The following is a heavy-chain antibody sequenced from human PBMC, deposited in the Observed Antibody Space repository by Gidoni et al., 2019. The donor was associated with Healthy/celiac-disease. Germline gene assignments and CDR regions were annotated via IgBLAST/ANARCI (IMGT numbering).Heavy chain of an antibody. CDR2: INHSGST. J-gene: IGHJ4*02. Sequence: QVQLQQWGAGLLKPSETLSLTCPVYGGSFSGYYWSWIRQPPGKGLEWIGEINHSGSTNYNPSLKSRVTISVDTSKNQFSLKLSSVTAADTAVYYCARERRSRIAAAGTLGYWGQGTLVTVSS. D-gene: IGHD6-13*01. CDR1: GGSFSGYY. V-gene: IGHV4-34*01. CDR3: ARERRSRIAAAGTLGY.